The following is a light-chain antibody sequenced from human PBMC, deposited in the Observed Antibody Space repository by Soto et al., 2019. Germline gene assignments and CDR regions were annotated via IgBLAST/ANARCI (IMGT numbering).Light chain of an antibody. J-gene: IGKJ4*01. Sequence: DIQMTQSPSSLSASVVDRVTITCQASQDISNYLNWYQQKPGKAPKLLIYDASNLETGVPSRFSGSGSGTDFTFTISSLQPEDIATYYCQQYDNLPPTLTFGGGTKVDIK. CDR1: QDISNY. CDR3: QQYDNLPPTLT. V-gene: IGKV1-33*01. CDR2: DAS.